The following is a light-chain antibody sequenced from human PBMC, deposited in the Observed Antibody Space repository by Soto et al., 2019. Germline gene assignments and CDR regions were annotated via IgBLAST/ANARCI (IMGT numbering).Light chain of an antibody. CDR3: SSYTSSSTMV. CDR1: SSDVGGYNY. CDR2: YVS. Sequence: QSALTQPASVSGSPGQSITISCTGTSSDVGGYNYVSWYQQHPGKAPKLMIYYVSNRPSGVSNRFSGSKSGNTASLTISGLQAEDEADYYCSSYTSSSTMVFGGGNKLTVL. V-gene: IGLV2-14*01. J-gene: IGLJ3*02.